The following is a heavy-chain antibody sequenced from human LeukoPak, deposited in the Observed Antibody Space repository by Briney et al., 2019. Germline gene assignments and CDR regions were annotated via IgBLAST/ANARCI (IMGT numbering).Heavy chain of an antibody. D-gene: IGHD5-18*01. CDR1: GFTFSSYE. CDR2: ISSSGSTI. J-gene: IGHJ4*02. CDR3: ARVDEGYSYGLPDY. Sequence: GGSLRLSCAASGFTFSSYEMNWVRQAPGKGLEWVSYISSSGSTIYYADSVKGRFTISRDNAKNSLYLQMNSLRAEDTAVYYCARVDEGYSYGLPDYWGRGTLVTVSS. V-gene: IGHV3-48*03.